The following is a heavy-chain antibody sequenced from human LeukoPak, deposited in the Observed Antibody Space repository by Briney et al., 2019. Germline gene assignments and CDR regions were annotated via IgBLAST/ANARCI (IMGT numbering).Heavy chain of an antibody. V-gene: IGHV3-23*01. CDR3: AKGLGSGVRGTFDY. Sequence: GGSLRLSCAASGFTFSSYAMSWVRQAPGKGLEWVSAISGTGGSTHYADSVKGRFTISRDNSKNTLYLQMSSLRADDTAAYYCAKGLGSGVRGTFDYWGQGTLVPVSS. D-gene: IGHD3-10*01. CDR1: GFTFSSYA. J-gene: IGHJ4*02. CDR2: ISGTGGST.